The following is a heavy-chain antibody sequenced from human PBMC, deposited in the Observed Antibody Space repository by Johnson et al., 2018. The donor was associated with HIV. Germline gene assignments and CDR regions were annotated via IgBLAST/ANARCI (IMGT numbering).Heavy chain of an antibody. J-gene: IGHJ3*02. CDR1: GLTFSSDD. Sequence: VQLVESGGGLGQPGGSLRLSCAASGLTFSSDDMHWVRQAPGEGLEWVSGISRNSGSIGYADSVKGRFTISRDNAKNSLYLQVNSLRAEDTSVYYCAREGWVTMVDGFDIWGQRTMVTVSS. D-gene: IGHD3-10*01. CDR3: AREGWVTMVDGFDI. CDR2: ISRNSGSI. V-gene: IGHV3-48*04.